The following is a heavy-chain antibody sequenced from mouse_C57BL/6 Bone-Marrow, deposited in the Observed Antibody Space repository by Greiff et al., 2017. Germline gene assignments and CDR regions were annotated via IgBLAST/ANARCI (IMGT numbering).Heavy chain of an antibody. V-gene: IGHV14-4*01. Sequence: VHVKQSGAELVRPGASVKLSCTASGFNIKDDYMHWVKQRPEQGLEWIGWIDPENGDTAYASKFQGKATITADTSSNTAYRQLSSLTSEDTAVYYCIPYGSSFSYAMDYWGQGTSVTVSS. CDR2: IDPENGDT. J-gene: IGHJ4*01. CDR1: GFNIKDDY. CDR3: IPYGSSFSYAMDY. D-gene: IGHD1-1*01.